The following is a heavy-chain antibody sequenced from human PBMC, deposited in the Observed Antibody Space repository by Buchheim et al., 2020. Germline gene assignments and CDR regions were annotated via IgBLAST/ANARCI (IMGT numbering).Heavy chain of an antibody. D-gene: IGHD6-19*01. Sequence: QVQLVESGGGVVQPGRSLRLSCAASGFTFSSYGMHWVRQAPGKGLEWVAVISYDGSNKYYADSVKGRFTISRDNSKNTLYLQMNSLRAEDTAVYYCASLIDLAGPRRDCYYYYGMDVWGQGTT. CDR1: GFTFSSYG. CDR3: ASLIDLAGPRRDCYYYYGMDV. J-gene: IGHJ6*02. CDR2: ISYDGSNK. V-gene: IGHV3-30*03.